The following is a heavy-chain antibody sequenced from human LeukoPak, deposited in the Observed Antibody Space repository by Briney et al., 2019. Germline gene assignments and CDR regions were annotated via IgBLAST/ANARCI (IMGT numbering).Heavy chain of an antibody. CDR3: ARKAYYFDY. CDR1: DYYINNGYY. CDR2: IYYSGST. V-gene: IGHV4-61*01. J-gene: IGHJ4*02. Sequence: KASETLSLTCRVSDYYINNGYYWGWIRQPPGKGLEWIGYIYYSGSTNYNPSLKSRVTISVDTSKNQFSLKLSSVTAADTAVYYCARKAYYFDYWGQGTLVTVSS.